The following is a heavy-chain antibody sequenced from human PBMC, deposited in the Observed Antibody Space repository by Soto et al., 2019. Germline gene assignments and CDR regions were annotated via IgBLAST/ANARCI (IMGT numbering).Heavy chain of an antibody. V-gene: IGHV3-48*01. J-gene: IGHJ4*02. CDR3: ARDTGPIVSYYFAY. Sequence: EVQLVESGGGLVQPGGSLRLSCAASGFTFSSYSMNWVRQAPGKGLEWVSYISSSSSTIYYADSVKGRFTISRDNAKNSLYLQMNSLRAEDTAVYYCARDTGPIVSYYFAYWGQGTLVTVSS. CDR1: GFTFSSYS. CDR2: ISSSSSTI. D-gene: IGHD1-26*01.